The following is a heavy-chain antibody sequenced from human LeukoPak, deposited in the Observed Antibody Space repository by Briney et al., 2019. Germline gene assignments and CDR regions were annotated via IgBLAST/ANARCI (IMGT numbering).Heavy chain of an antibody. CDR3: ARANSTMVRGVNGNFDY. V-gene: IGHV1-69*05. CDR2: IIPIFGTA. Sequence: SVKVSCKASGGTFSSYAISWVRQAPGQGLEWMGGIIPIFGTANYAQKFQGRVTITTDESTSTAYMELSSLRSEDTAVYYVARANSTMVRGVNGNFDYWGQGTLVTVSS. J-gene: IGHJ4*02. D-gene: IGHD3-10*01. CDR1: GGTFSSYA.